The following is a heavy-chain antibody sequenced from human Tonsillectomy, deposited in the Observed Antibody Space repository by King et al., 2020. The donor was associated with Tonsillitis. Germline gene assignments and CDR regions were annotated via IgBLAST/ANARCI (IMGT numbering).Heavy chain of an antibody. Sequence: VQLVESGAEVKKPGESLKISCKGSGYTFATYWIGWVRQMLGKGLEWMGIIYPGDDDTRYSPSFKGQVTISADKFISTAYLQWDNLKASDTAMYYCARRFLPGWGVDWYFDLWGRGTLVTVSS. D-gene: IGHD6-19*01. CDR1: GYTFATYW. V-gene: IGHV5-51*01. CDR3: ARRFLPGWGVDWYFDL. J-gene: IGHJ2*01. CDR2: IYPGDDDT.